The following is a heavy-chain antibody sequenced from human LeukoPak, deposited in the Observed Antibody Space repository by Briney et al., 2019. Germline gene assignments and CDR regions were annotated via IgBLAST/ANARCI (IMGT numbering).Heavy chain of an antibody. CDR1: GFTFSDYY. D-gene: IGHD5-18*01. J-gene: IGHJ6*02. CDR2: ISSSGSTI. V-gene: IGHV3-11*01. Sequence: GGSLRLSCAASGFTFSDYYMSWIRQAPVKGLEWVSYISSSGSTIYYADSVKGRFTISRDNAKNSLYLQMNSLRAEDTAVYYCARQERGYSYGWEDYYYYYGMDVWGQGTTVTVSS. CDR3: ARQERGYSYGWEDYYYYYGMDV.